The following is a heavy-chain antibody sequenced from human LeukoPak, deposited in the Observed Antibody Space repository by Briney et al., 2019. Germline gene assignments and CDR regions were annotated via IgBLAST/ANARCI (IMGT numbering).Heavy chain of an antibody. J-gene: IGHJ4*02. D-gene: IGHD5-24*01. CDR3: ARVEVVNGYNYPFDY. CDR1: GGSIRSYY. CDR2: IYYSGST. V-gene: IGHV4-59*01. Sequence: PSETLSLTCTVSGGSIRSYYWNWIRQPPGKRLEWIGYIYYSGSTNYNPSLKSRVTISVDTSKNQFSLELISVTAADTAVYYCARVEVVNGYNYPFDYWGQGTLVTVSS.